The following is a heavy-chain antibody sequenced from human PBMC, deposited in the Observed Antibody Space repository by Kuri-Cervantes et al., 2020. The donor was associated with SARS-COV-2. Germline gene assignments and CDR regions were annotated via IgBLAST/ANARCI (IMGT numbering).Heavy chain of an antibody. CDR1: GFTFSTYA. CDR2: ISGSGGST. V-gene: IGHV3-23*01. J-gene: IGHJ3*02. CDR3: AKDLTITPPDYYDSSGYYSHDAFDI. D-gene: IGHD3-22*01. Sequence: GESLKISCAGSGFTFSTYALAWVRQAPGKGLEWVSSISGSGGSTCYADSVKGRFTIPRDNSKNTLYLQMNSLRAEDTAVYYCAKDLTITPPDYYDSSGYYSHDAFDIWGQGTMVTVSS.